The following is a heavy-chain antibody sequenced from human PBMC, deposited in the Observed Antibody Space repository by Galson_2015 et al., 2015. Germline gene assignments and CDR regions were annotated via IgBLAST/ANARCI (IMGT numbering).Heavy chain of an antibody. CDR2: IILLFGTT. D-gene: IGHD6-19*01. J-gene: IGHJ5*02. CDR3: ARGLDWFDR. CDR1: GYTFNSHG. Sequence: SVKVSCKASGYTFNSHGINWVRQAPGQGLEWMGGIILLFGTTRYAQTFQGRVTITADKSTSTVSMELSSLRSEDTAVYYCARGLDWFDRWGQGTLVTVSS. V-gene: IGHV1-69*06.